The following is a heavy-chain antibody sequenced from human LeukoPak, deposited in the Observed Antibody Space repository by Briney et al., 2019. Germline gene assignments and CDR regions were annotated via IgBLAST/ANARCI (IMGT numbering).Heavy chain of an antibody. V-gene: IGHV4-59*12. CDR2: IYYSGDT. CDR1: GGSISSYF. J-gene: IGHJ4*02. D-gene: IGHD3-10*01. Sequence: PLETLSLTCTVSGGSISSYFWSWIRQPPGKGLEWIGYIYYSGDTNYNPSLKSRVTISVDTSKNQFSLKLSSVTAADTAVYYCARDLGGGSPFDYWGQGTLVTVSS. CDR3: ARDLGGGSPFDY.